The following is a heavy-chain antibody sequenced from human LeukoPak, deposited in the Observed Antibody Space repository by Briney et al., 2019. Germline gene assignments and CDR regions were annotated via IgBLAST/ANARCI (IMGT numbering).Heavy chain of an antibody. V-gene: IGHV4-30-4*01. J-gene: IGHJ4*02. CDR1: SGSVSSGDYY. CDR3: ARGYSGTFFDY. Sequence: TSETLSLTCTVSSGSVSSGDYYWSWIRQPPGKGLEWIGYIYYSGSTYYNPSLKSRVTISVDTSTNQFSLRLSSVTAADTAVYYCARGYSGTFFDYWGQGTLVTVSS. CDR2: IYYSGST. D-gene: IGHD5-12*01.